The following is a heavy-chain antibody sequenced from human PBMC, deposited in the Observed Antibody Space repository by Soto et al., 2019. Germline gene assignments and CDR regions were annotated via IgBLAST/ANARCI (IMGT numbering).Heavy chain of an antibody. Sequence: GGSLRLSCAASGFTVSSNYMSWVRQAPGKGLEWVSVIYSGGSTYYADSVKGRFTISRHNSKNTLYLQMNSLRAEDTVVYYCASEGSKYSSSWYSLDYWGQGTLVTVSS. CDR2: IYSGGST. J-gene: IGHJ4*02. V-gene: IGHV3-53*04. D-gene: IGHD6-13*01. CDR1: GFTVSSNY. CDR3: ASEGSKYSSSWYSLDY.